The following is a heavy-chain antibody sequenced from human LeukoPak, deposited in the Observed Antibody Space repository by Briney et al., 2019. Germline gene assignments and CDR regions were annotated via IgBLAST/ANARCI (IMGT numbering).Heavy chain of an antibody. CDR2: ISSSSSYI. V-gene: IGHV3-21*01. Sequence: GGSLRLSCAASGFTFSSYSMNWVRQAPGKGLEWVSSISSSSSYIYYADSVKGRFTISRDNAKNSLYLQMNSLRAEDTAVYYCARPGGRYCSSTSCSYFDYWGQGTLVTVSS. CDR3: ARPGGRYCSSTSCSYFDY. D-gene: IGHD2-2*01. J-gene: IGHJ4*02. CDR1: GFTFSSYS.